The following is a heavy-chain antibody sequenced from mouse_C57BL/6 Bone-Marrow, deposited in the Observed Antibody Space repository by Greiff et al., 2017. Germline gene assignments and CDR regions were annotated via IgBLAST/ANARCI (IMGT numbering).Heavy chain of an antibody. Sequence: QVQLQQSGAELARPGASVKLSCKASGYTFTSYGISWVKQRPGQGLEWIGEIYPRSGNTYYNEKFKGKATLTADKSSSTAYMELRSLTSEDSAVYFCARCDYDGDYYAMDYWGQGTSVTVSS. CDR3: ARCDYDGDYYAMDY. V-gene: IGHV1-81*01. CDR1: GYTFTSYG. D-gene: IGHD2-4*01. J-gene: IGHJ4*01. CDR2: IYPRSGNT.